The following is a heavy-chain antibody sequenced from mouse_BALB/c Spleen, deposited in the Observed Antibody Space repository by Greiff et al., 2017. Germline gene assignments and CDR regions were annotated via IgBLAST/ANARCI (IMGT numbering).Heavy chain of an antibody. V-gene: IGHV3-2*02. D-gene: IGHD2-14*01. CDR1: GYSITSDYA. J-gene: IGHJ4*01. CDR2: ISYSGST. Sequence: VQLKESGPGLVKPSQSLSLTCTVTGYSITSDYAWNWIRQFPGNKLEWMGYISYSGSTSYNPSLKSRISITRDTSKNQFFLQLNSVTTEDTATYYCATDRYGAMDYWGQGTSVTVSS. CDR3: ATDRYGAMDY.